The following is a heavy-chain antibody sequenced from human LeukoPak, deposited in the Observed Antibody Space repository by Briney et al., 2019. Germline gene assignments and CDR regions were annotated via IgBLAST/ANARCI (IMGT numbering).Heavy chain of an antibody. D-gene: IGHD5-24*01. J-gene: IGHJ4*02. CDR3: ARDLAGYSSFDY. CDR1: GFTVSSNY. Sequence: GGSLRLSCAASGFTVSSNYMSWVRQAPGKGLVWVSSIYSGGSTYYTDSVMSRFTNSRDNSKNPLYLQMNSLRAEETSVYYCARDLAGYSSFDYWGQGTLVTVSS. V-gene: IGHV3-66*01. CDR2: IYSGGST.